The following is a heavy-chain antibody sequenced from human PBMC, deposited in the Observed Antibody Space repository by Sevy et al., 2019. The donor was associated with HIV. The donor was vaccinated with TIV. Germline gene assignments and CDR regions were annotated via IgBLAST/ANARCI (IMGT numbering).Heavy chain of an antibody. D-gene: IGHD3-16*02. V-gene: IGHV3-30*04. Sequence: GGSLRLSCATSGFSFSRAPMHWVRQAPGKELEWVAVMSYKGNKKYNEDSVKGRFTISRDDPKNTLYLQMNSLRVEDTGVYYCAREAVLIAGVIVSYGMDVWGQGTTVTVSS. J-gene: IGHJ6*02. CDR3: AREAVLIAGVIVSYGMDV. CDR1: GFSFSRAP. CDR2: MSYKGNKK.